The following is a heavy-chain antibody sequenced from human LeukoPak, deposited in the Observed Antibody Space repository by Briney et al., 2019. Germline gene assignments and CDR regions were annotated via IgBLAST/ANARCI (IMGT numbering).Heavy chain of an antibody. CDR2: IKQDGSEK. Sequence: GGSLRLSCAASGFTFSSYWMSWVRQAPGKGLEWVANIKQDGSEKYYVDSVKGRFTISRDNAKNSLYLQMNSLRAEDTAVYYCASLGGLGLRDYWGQGTLVTVSS. J-gene: IGHJ4*02. CDR1: GFTFSSYW. V-gene: IGHV3-7*01. CDR3: ASLGGLGLRDY. D-gene: IGHD5-12*01.